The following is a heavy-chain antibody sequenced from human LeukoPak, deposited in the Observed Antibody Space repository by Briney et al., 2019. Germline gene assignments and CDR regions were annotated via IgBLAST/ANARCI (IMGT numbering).Heavy chain of an antibody. CDR2: ISGSGVNT. J-gene: IGHJ4*02. D-gene: IGHD5-18*01. V-gene: IGHV3-23*01. CDR3: ARHLSGVTGYTYGRGIDY. Sequence: GGSLRLSCAASGFTFSSYAMNWVRQAPGKGLEWGSVISGSGVNTYYADSVTGRFTISRDNSKNTLYLQMISLRAEDTAVYYCARHLSGVTGYTYGRGIDYWGQGTLVTVSS. CDR1: GFTFSSYA.